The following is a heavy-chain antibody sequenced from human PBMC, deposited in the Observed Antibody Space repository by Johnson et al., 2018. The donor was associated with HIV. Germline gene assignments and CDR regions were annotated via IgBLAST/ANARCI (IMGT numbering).Heavy chain of an antibody. CDR2: ISGSGANT. CDR1: GFTFSNYA. V-gene: IGHV3-23*04. J-gene: IGHJ3*02. CDR3: ARDSRAFDI. Sequence: VQLVESGGDLVQPGGSLRLSCAASGFTFSNYAMSWVRQAPGKGLEWVSAISGSGANTYYADSVKGRFTISRDNSKNTLYLQMNSLRAEDTAVYYCARDSRAFDIWGQGTMVAVSS.